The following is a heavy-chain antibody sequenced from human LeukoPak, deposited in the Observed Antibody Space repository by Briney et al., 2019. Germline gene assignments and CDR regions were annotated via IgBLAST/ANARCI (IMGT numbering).Heavy chain of an antibody. V-gene: IGHV3-30*02. D-gene: IGHD6-19*01. CDR1: GFTFSMYW. J-gene: IGHJ4*02. CDR2: IRFDGSNK. CDR3: AKDARRTFGLSSGLYRGSYYFDY. Sequence: GGPLRLPCAASGFTFSMYWMTWLRRAPGKALEGVAFIRFDGSNKFYADSVKGRFTISRDNSKNTLFLQVNSLRAEDTAVYYCAKDARRTFGLSSGLYRGSYYFDYWGQGTLVTVSS.